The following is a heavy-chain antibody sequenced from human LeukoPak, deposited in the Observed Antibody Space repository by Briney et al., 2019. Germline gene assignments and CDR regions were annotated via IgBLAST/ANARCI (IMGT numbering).Heavy chain of an antibody. CDR2: IKSKTDGGTT. V-gene: IGHV3-15*07. CDR3: AKEVIAVAGYFDY. J-gene: IGHJ4*02. D-gene: IGHD6-19*01. CDR1: GFTFSNAW. Sequence: GGSLRLSCAASGFTFSNAWMNWVRQAPGKGLEWVGRIKSKTDGGTTDYAAPVKGRFTISRDDSKNTLYLQMNSLRAEDTAVYYCAKEVIAVAGYFDYWGQGTLVTVSS.